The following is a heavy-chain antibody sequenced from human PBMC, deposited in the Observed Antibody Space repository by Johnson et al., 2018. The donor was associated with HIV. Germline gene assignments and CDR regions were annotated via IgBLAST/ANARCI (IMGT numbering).Heavy chain of an antibody. D-gene: IGHD6-13*01. J-gene: IGHJ3*02. CDR2: ISGSGGST. CDR1: GFTFSDHW. CDR3: AKVAVATAAGGVALDI. Sequence: VQLVESGGGLVQPGGSLKLSCAASGFTFSDHWMYWVRQAPGKGLEWVSAISGSGGSTYYADSVKGRFTISRDNSKNTLYLQINSLRAEDTGVYYCAKVAVATAAGGVALDIWGPGTMVTVSS. V-gene: IGHV3-23*04.